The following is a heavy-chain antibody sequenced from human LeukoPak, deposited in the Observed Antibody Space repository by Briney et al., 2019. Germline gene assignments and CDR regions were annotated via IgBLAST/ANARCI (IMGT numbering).Heavy chain of an antibody. V-gene: IGHV3-9*01. CDR2: ISWNSGSI. CDR3: AKDRYSGSYGIADY. J-gene: IGHJ4*02. D-gene: IGHD1-26*01. Sequence: GRSLRLSCAASGFTFDDYAMHWVRQAPGKGLEWVSGISWNSGSIGYADSVKGRFTISRDNAKNSLYLQMNSLRAEDTALYYCAKDRYSGSYGIADYWGQGTLVTVSS. CDR1: GFTFDDYA.